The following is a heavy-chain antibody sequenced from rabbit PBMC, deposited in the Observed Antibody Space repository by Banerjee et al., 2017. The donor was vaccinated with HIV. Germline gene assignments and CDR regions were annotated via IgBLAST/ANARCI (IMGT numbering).Heavy chain of an antibody. J-gene: IGHJ2*01. CDR1: GFSFSSSYY. CDR3: ARRDGGYAGYDAFDP. CDR2: IYTGSSGST. D-gene: IGHD4-2*01. Sequence: QQQLEESGGGLVKPGGSLTLTCTASGFSFSSSYYICWVRQAPGKGLEWIACIYTGSSGSTYYASWAKGRFTITRSTSLNTATLQLTSLTAADTATYFCARRDGGYAGYDAFDPWGPGTLVTVS. V-gene: IGHV1S45*01.